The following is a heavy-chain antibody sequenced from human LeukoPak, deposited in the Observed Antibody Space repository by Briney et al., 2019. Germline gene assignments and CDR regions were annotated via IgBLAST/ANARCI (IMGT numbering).Heavy chain of an antibody. V-gene: IGHV4-59*11. D-gene: IGHD5-18*01. J-gene: IGHJ4*02. CDR1: GGSISSHY. Sequence: PSETLSLTCTVSGGSISSHYWSWIRQPPGKALEWIGYIYNSGSTNYNPSFKSRVTISVDTSKNQFSLKLTSVTAADTAVYHCARGGYSYGYDDDFEYWGQGILVTVSS. CDR2: IYNSGST. CDR3: ARGGYSYGYDDDFEY.